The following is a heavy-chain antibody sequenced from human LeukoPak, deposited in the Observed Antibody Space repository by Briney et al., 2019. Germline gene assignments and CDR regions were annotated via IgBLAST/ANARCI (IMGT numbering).Heavy chain of an antibody. CDR2: MSALNGNT. V-gene: IGHV1-18*01. J-gene: IGHJ4*02. CDR1: GGTFSSYA. D-gene: IGHD4-17*01. CDR3: ARDSALLNNGDWYGGSDY. Sequence: ASAKVSCKASGGTFSSYAISWVRQAPGQGLEWMGWMSALNGNTNYQNKFQGRVTTITDESNNKAYMQLRSLRSDETAMYYCARDSALLNNGDWYGGSDYWGQGTLVTVSS.